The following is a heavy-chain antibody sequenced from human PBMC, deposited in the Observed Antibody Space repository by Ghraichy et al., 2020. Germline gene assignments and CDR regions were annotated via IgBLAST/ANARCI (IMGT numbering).Heavy chain of an antibody. J-gene: IGHJ4*02. Sequence: GGSLRLSCAASGFSFSTYTMNWVRQAPGKGLEWVSYITSGSTIDYADSVKGRFTISRDNAKNSLYLQLNSLRDEDTAVYYCAREGSEPSMAGRRDPFDHWGQGTLVTVSS. CDR2: ITSGSTI. CDR1: GFSFSTYT. D-gene: IGHD6-6*01. V-gene: IGHV3-48*02. CDR3: AREGSEPSMAGRRDPFDH.